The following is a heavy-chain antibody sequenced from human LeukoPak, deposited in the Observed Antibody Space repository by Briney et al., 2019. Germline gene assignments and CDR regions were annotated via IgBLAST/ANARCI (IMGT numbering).Heavy chain of an antibody. J-gene: IGHJ5*02. V-gene: IGHV3-33*01. CDR1: GFNLSTYG. CDR2: IWYDGNSK. CDR3: AAAYGEGWFDP. Sequence: GGSLRLSCAASGFNLSTYGMHWVRQAPGKGLEWVADIWYDGNSKFYADSVKGRFTISRDNSKNTVHLQMYSLRDEDTAVYYCAAAYGEGWFDPWGQGTQVTVSS. D-gene: IGHD4-17*01.